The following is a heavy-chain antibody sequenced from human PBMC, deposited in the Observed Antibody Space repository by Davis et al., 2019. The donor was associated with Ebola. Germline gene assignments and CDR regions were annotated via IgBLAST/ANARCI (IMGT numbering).Heavy chain of an antibody. CDR3: ARHKGRVRYYGMDV. V-gene: IGHV4-59*08. CDR1: GGSISSYY. Sequence: MPSETLSLTCTVSGGSISSYYWSWIRQPPGKGLEWIGYIYYSGRTNYNPSLNSRVTISVHTYKNQFSLKLSSVTAADTAVYYCARHKGRVRYYGMDVWGQGTTVTVSS. J-gene: IGHJ6*02. CDR2: IYYSGRT.